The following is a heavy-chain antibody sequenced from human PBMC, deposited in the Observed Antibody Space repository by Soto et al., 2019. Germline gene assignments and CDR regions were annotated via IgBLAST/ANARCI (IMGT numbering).Heavy chain of an antibody. J-gene: IGHJ4*02. Sequence: PGGSLRLSCEASGLTVSSNDMSWVRQAPGKGLEWVSLICSGGYTYYADYVKGRFTISRDNSKNTLYLQMNSLRAEDTAVYYCAKDLHPGRDNYHYGADSWGQGVLVTVSS. V-gene: IGHV3-53*01. D-gene: IGHD3-3*01. CDR1: GLTVSSND. CDR2: ICSGGYT. CDR3: AKDLHPGRDNYHYGADS.